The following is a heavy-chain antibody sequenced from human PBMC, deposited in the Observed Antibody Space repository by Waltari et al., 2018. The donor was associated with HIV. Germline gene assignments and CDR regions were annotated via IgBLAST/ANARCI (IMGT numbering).Heavy chain of an antibody. CDR3: ARHTKLATIIY. D-gene: IGHD5-12*01. Sequence: QLQLQESGPGLVKPSETLSLTCTVSGGFISNGTYYWGWIRQPPGKGLEWIASIYYSATTSYNPSFKSRVTISVDTPKSQFSLNLRSVTAADTAVYYCARHTKLATIIYWGQGALVTVSS. J-gene: IGHJ4*02. V-gene: IGHV4-39*01. CDR1: GGFISNGTYY. CDR2: IYYSATT.